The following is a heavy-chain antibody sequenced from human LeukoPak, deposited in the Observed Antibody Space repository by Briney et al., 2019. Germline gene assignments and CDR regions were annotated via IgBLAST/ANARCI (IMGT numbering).Heavy chain of an antibody. CDR1: GFTFSSYW. D-gene: IGHD6-13*01. CDR2: IKQDGSEK. Sequence: GGSLRLSCAASGFTFSSYWMSWVRQAPGKGLEWVANIKQDGSEKYYVDSVKGRFTISRGNARNSLYLQMNSLRAEDTAVYYCASVRIAAAGRGDWYFDLWGRGTLVTVSS. V-gene: IGHV3-7*01. J-gene: IGHJ2*01. CDR3: ASVRIAAAGRGDWYFDL.